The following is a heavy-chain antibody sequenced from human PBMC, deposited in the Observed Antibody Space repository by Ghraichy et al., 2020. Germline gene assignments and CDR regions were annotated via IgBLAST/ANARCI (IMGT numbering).Heavy chain of an antibody. CDR2: ISYDGSNK. V-gene: IGHV3-30-3*01. D-gene: IGHD6-19*01. Sequence: LSLTCAASGFTFSSYAMHWVRQAPGKGLEWVAVISYDGSNKYYADSVKGRFTISRDNSKNTLYLQMNSLRAEDTAVYYCAGSNSSGWSYYYHGMDVWGQGPTVTVSS. CDR1: GFTFSSYA. CDR3: AGSNSSGWSYYYHGMDV. J-gene: IGHJ6*02.